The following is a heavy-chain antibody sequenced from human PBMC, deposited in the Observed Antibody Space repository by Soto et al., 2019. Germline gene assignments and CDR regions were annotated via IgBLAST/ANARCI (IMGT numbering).Heavy chain of an antibody. D-gene: IGHD3-3*01. CDR1: GYTFTSYA. V-gene: IGHV1-3*01. CDR3: ARSNGRHFLEWTNWFDP. CDR2: INAGNGNT. J-gene: IGHJ5*02. Sequence: QVQLVQSGAEVKKPGASVKVSCKASGYTFTSYAMHWVRQAPGQRLEWMGWINAGNGNTKYSQKFQGRVTITRDTSASTAYMELSSLRSEDTAVYYCARSNGRHFLEWTNWFDPWGQGTLVTVSS.